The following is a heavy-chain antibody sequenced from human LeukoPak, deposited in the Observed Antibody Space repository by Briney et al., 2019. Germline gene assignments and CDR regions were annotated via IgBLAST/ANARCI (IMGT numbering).Heavy chain of an antibody. V-gene: IGHV3-23*01. CDR3: ARATDYGFWSGPGGY. J-gene: IGHJ4*02. D-gene: IGHD3-3*01. CDR1: GSIFSNYA. CDR2: ISSRGDST. Sequence: GGSLRLSCAASGSIFSNYAMSWVRQVPGRGLEWVSTISSRGDSTYVADSVKGRFTISRDNSKNSLYLQMNTVRAEDTAVYYCARATDYGFWSGPGGYWGQGTLVTVSS.